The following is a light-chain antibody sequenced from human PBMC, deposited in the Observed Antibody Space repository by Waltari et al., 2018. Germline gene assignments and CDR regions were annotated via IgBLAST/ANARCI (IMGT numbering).Light chain of an antibody. CDR1: QSVSSDY. CDR2: GAS. CDR3: QQYSSSPWT. Sequence: IVLTQSPDTLSLSPGEGDTLSCRASQSVSSDYLAWYQQKPGQAPRLLIYGASNRATGIPDRFSGSGSGTEFTLTINRLEPEDFAVYYCQQYSSSPWTFGQGTKVEIK. V-gene: IGKV3-20*01. J-gene: IGKJ1*01.